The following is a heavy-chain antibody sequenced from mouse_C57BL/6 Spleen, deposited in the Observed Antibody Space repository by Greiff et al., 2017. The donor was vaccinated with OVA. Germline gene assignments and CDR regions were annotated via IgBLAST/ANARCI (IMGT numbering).Heavy chain of an antibody. Sequence: QVQLQQSGAELARPGASVKMSCKASGYTFTSYTMHWVKQRPGQGLEWIGYINPSSGYTKYNQKFNDKATLTADKSSSTAYMQLSSLTSEDSAVYYCARDDYGFAYWGQGTLVTVSA. CDR1: GYTFTSYT. CDR2: INPSSGYT. V-gene: IGHV1-4*01. CDR3: ARDDYGFAY. J-gene: IGHJ3*01. D-gene: IGHD2-4*01.